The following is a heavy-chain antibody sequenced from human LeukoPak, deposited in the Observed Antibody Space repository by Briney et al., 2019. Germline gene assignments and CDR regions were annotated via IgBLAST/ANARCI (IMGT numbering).Heavy chain of an antibody. V-gene: IGHV3-66*01. CDR1: RFIVSSNY. Sequence: GGSLRLSCAASRFIVSSNYMSWVRQAPGKGLEWVSTIYSGGSTFYADSVKGRFTISRDNSKNTLYLQMNSLRAEDTAVYYCAREDSEDKFRSTFDIWGQGTMVTVSS. CDR2: IYSGGST. D-gene: IGHD1-14*01. J-gene: IGHJ3*02. CDR3: AREDSEDKFRSTFDI.